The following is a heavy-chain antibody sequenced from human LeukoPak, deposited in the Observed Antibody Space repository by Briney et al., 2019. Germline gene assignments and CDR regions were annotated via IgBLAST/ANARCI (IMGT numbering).Heavy chain of an antibody. V-gene: IGHV4-59*08. Sequence: SETLSLTCTVSGGSISSYYWSWIRQPPGKGLEWIGYIYYSGSTNYNPSLKSRVTISVDTSKNQFSLKLSSVTAADTAVYYCASQVGYYYYGMDVWGQGTTVTVSS. CDR2: IYYSGST. CDR3: ASQVGYYYYGMDV. D-gene: IGHD2-15*01. J-gene: IGHJ6*02. CDR1: GGSISSYY.